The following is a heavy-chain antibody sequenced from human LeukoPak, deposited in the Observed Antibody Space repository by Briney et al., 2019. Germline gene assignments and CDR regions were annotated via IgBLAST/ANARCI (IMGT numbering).Heavy chain of an antibody. CDR2: ISGSGGST. CDR3: AKDIYSSGWYGLFDY. D-gene: IGHD6-19*01. J-gene: IGHJ4*02. V-gene: IGHV3-23*01. CDR1: GFTFSSYA. Sequence: GSLRLSCAASGFTFSSYAMSWVRQAPGKGLEWVSAISGSGGSTYYTDSVKGRFTISRDNSKNTLYLQMNSLRAEDTALYYCAKDIYSSGWYGLFDYWGQGTLVTVSS.